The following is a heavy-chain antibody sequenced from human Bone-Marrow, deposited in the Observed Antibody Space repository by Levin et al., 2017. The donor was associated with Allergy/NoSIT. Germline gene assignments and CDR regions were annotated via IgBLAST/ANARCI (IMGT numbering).Heavy chain of an antibody. J-gene: IGHJ4*02. D-gene: IGHD4-17*01. V-gene: IGHV5-10-1*01. CDR2: IDPSDSYT. CDR3: ARHGKYGDYGFETPILFDY. Sequence: VRQRPRKGLEWMGRIDPSDSYTNYSPSFQGHVTISADKSISTAYLQWSSLKAADTAMYYCARHGKYGDYGFETPILFDYWGQGTLVTVSS.